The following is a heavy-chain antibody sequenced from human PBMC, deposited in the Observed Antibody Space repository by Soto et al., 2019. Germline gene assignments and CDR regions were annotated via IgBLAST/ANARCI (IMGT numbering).Heavy chain of an antibody. CDR3: ARAKKNPQLRYYYYYYMDV. J-gene: IGHJ6*03. V-gene: IGHV4-59*08. CDR1: GGSISSYY. CDR2: IYYSGST. D-gene: IGHD3-3*01. Sequence: SETLSLTCTVSGGSISSYYWSWIRQPPGKGLEWIGYIYYSGSTNYNPSLKSRVTISVDTSKNQFSLKLSSVTAADTAVYYCARAKKNPQLRYYYYYYMDVWGKGTTVTVSS.